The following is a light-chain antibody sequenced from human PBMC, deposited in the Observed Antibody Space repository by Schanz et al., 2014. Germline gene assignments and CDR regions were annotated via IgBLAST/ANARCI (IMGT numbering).Light chain of an antibody. J-gene: IGLJ2*01. CDR1: SSDVGGYNY. V-gene: IGLV2-14*01. CDR3: CSYAGTYSVV. Sequence: QSALTQPASVSGSPGQSITISCTGTSSDVGGYNYVSWYQQHPGKAPTLMIYDVTNRPSGVSNRFSGSKSGNTASLTISGLQAEDEADYYCCSYAGTYSVVFGGGTKLTVL. CDR2: DVT.